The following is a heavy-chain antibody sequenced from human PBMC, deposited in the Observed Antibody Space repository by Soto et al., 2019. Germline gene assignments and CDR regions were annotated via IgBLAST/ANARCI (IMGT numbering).Heavy chain of an antibody. CDR1: GGSFSGYY. CDR2: INHSGST. J-gene: IGHJ6*02. D-gene: IGHD3-3*01. Sequence: SETLSLTCAVYGGSFSGYYWSWIRQPPGKGLEWIGEINHSGSTNYNPSLKSRVTISVDTSKNQFSLKLSSVTAADTAVYYCARAGYYDFWSVYGMDVWGQGTTVTVSS. CDR3: ARAGYYDFWSVYGMDV. V-gene: IGHV4-34*01.